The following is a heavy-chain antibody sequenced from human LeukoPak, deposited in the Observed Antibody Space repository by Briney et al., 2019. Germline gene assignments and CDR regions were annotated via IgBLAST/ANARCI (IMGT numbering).Heavy chain of an antibody. V-gene: IGHV4-59*08. D-gene: IGHD3-22*01. CDR2: IFHSGST. Sequence: AETLSLTCTVSGGSISSYYWSWIRQPPGKGLEWIGYIFHSGSTNYNPSLKSRVTISVDTSKNQFSLKLTSVTAADTAVYYCARDSSGYYRIDYWGQGTLVTVSS. CDR3: ARDSSGYYRIDY. J-gene: IGHJ4*02. CDR1: GGSISSYY.